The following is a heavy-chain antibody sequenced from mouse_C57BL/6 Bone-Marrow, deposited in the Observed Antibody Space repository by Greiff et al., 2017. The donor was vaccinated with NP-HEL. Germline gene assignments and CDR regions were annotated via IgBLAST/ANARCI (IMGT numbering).Heavy chain of an antibody. J-gene: IGHJ2*01. CDR3: SHYYGSRTGY. Sequence: VQLQQSGAELARPGASVKLSCKASGYTFTSYGISWVKQRTGQGLEWIGEIYTRSGNTYYNEKFKGKATLTADKSASTAYMELRSLTSEDSAVYFCSHYYGSRTGYWGQCTTLTVSS. V-gene: IGHV1-81*01. CDR1: GYTFTSYG. CDR2: IYTRSGNT. D-gene: IGHD1-1*01.